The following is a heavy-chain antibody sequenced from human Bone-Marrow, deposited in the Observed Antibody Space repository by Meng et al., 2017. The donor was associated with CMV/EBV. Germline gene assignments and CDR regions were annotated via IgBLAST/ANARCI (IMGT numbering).Heavy chain of an antibody. CDR3: ARDRIAARGALFDP. CDR1: GFTFSTCS. CDR2: ISSSSSYI. V-gene: IGHV3-21*01. D-gene: IGHD6-6*01. Sequence: GESLKISCAASGFTFSTCSMNWVRQAPGKGLEWVSSISSSSSYIYYADSVKGRFTISRDNAKNSLYLQMNSLRAEDTAVYYCARDRIAARGALFDPWGQGTLVTVSS. J-gene: IGHJ5*02.